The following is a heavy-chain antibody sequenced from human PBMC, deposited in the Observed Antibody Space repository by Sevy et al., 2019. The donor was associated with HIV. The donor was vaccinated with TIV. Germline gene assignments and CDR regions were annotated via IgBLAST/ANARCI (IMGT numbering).Heavy chain of an antibody. Sequence: SETLSLTCAVSGYSITRGYYWGCIRQPPGKGLEWIGSIYQSGSTHYNPSLKSRVTMSVDTSKNQFSLKLSSVTAADTAVYYCARHSHGSGTYYVPFDYWGQGTLVTVSS. J-gene: IGHJ4*02. CDR2: IYQSGST. CDR3: ARHSHGSGTYYVPFDY. CDR1: GYSITRGYY. V-gene: IGHV4-38-2*01. D-gene: IGHD3-10*01.